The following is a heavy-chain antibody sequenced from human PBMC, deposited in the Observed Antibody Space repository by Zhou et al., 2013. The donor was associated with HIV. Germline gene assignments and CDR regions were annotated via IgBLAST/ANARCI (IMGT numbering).Heavy chain of an antibody. CDR3: ARWDYDFWSDRDAFDI. Sequence: QVQLVQSGAEVKEPGASMKVSCKASGYTFIGYYIHWVRQAPGQGLEWMGWINPNSGGTNYAQKFQGRVTMTRDTSISTAYMELSRLRSDDTAVYYCARWDYDFWSDRDAFDIWGQGTMVTVSS. V-gene: IGHV1-2*02. CDR2: INPNSGGT. CDR1: GYTFIGYY. D-gene: IGHD3-3*01. J-gene: IGHJ3*02.